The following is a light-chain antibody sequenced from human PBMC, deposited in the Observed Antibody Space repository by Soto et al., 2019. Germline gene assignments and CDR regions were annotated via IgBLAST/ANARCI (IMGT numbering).Light chain of an antibody. V-gene: IGKV3-15*01. CDR3: QQYNNWPPFT. Sequence: EIMMTQSPATLSVSPGERATLSCRASQSVSSNLAWYQQKPGQAPRLLIYGASTRATGIPARFSGSGSGTEFNLTISSLQSEDFAVYYCQQYNNWPPFTFGPGTKVDIK. CDR1: QSVSSN. CDR2: GAS. J-gene: IGKJ3*01.